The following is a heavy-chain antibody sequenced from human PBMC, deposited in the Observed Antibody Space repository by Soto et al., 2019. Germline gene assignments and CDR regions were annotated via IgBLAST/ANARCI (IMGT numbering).Heavy chain of an antibody. CDR3: ARVSCSGGSCYSIHFEY. V-gene: IGHV4-59*01. D-gene: IGHD2-15*01. Sequence: QVQLQESGPGLVKPSETLSLTCTVSGGSISSYYWSWIRQPPGKGLEWFGYIYYSGSTNYNPSLTSRVTISVDTSKKQFSLKLSSVTAADTAVYYCARVSCSGGSCYSIHFEYWGQGTLVTVSS. J-gene: IGHJ4*02. CDR1: GGSISSYY. CDR2: IYYSGST.